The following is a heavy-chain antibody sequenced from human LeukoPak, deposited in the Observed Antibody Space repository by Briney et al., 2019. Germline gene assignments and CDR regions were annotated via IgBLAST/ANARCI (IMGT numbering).Heavy chain of an antibody. CDR3: ARGDVVVPAAIQRYYYYYMDV. Sequence: GASVKVSCKASGGTFSSYAISWVRQAPGQGLEWMGGIIPIFGTANYAQKFQGRVTITTDESTSTAYMELSSLRSEDTVVYYCARGDVVVPAAIQRYYYYYMDVWGKGTTVTVSS. CDR1: GGTFSSYA. CDR2: IIPIFGTA. V-gene: IGHV1-69*05. J-gene: IGHJ6*03. D-gene: IGHD2-2*02.